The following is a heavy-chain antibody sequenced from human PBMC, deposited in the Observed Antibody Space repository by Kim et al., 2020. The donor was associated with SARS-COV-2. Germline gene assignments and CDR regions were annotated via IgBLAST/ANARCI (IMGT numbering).Heavy chain of an antibody. CDR1: GGSISSYY. CDR2: IYYSGST. D-gene: IGHD2-21*01. CDR3: TRNFGGVAHAFDI. J-gene: IGHJ3*02. Sequence: SETLSLTCTVSGGSISSYYWSWIRQPPGKGLEWIGYIYYSGSTNYNPSLKSRVTISVDTCKNQFSLKLSSVTAADTAVYYCTRNFGGVAHAFDIWGQGTMVTVSS. V-gene: IGHV4-59*13.